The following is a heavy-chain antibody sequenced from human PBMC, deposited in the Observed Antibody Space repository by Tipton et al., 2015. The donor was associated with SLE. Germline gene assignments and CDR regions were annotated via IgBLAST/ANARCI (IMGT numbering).Heavy chain of an antibody. Sequence: TLSLTCTVSGGSIRTYYWSRIRQPTKQGLEWIGWIYHTGSTDYNPSLKSRVTISVDTSKNQFSLRLGSVTAADKAVYYCARDYYGSGFDAFDIWGQGTMGTVSS. J-gene: IGHJ3*02. CDR2: IYHTGST. CDR1: GGSIRTYY. V-gene: IGHV4-59*01. CDR3: ARDYYGSGFDAFDI. D-gene: IGHD3-10*01.